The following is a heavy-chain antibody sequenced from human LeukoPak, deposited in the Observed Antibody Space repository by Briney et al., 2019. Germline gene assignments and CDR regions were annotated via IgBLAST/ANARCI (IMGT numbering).Heavy chain of an antibody. J-gene: IGHJ6*04. CDR1: GLTFSSYS. CDR2: ISSSSYI. CDR3: AKRGGGSYPDV. V-gene: IGHV3-21*01. D-gene: IGHD1-26*01. Sequence: GGSLRLSCAASGLTFSSYSINWVRQAPGKGLEWVSSISSSSYIYYAESVKGRFTISRDNAKNSLYLQMNSLRAEDTAVYYCAKRGGGSYPDVWGKGTTVTISS.